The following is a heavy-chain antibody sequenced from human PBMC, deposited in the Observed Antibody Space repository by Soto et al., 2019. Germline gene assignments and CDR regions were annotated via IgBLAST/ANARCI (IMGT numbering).Heavy chain of an antibody. J-gene: IGHJ4*02. D-gene: IGHD2-8*01. CDR3: ATPYCTNGVCFKYYFDY. V-gene: IGHV1-69*06. CDR2: IIPIFGTA. Sequence: GASVKVSCKASGGTFSSYAISWVRQAPGQGLEWMGGIIPIFGTANYAQKFQGRVTITAGKSTSTAYMELSSLRSEDTAVYYCATPYCTNGVCFKYYFDYWGQGTLVTVSS. CDR1: GGTFSSYA.